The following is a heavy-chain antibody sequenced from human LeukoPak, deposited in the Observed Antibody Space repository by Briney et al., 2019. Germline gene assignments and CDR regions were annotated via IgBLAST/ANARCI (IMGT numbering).Heavy chain of an antibody. CDR1: GFPFSDFA. CDR3: AKNEGWELHQYNLDV. Sequence: PGGSLRLSCAASGFPFSDFAMSWVRQAPGKGLQWVSTLSGSGEGTYFADALKGRFTISRDNSKNTLYLQMNSLRADDTAVYYCAKNEGWELHQYNLDVWGTGTAVTVSS. J-gene: IGHJ6*03. D-gene: IGHD1-26*01. CDR2: LSGSGEGT. V-gene: IGHV3-23*01.